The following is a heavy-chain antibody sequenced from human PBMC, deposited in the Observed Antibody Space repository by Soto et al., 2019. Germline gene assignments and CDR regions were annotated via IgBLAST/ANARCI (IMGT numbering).Heavy chain of an antibody. J-gene: IGHJ4*02. CDR3: ARHHPGYYDFWSGSYYFDY. CDR1: GGSFSGYY. D-gene: IGHD3-3*01. CDR2: INHSGST. V-gene: IGHV4-34*01. Sequence: PSETLPLTCAVYGGSFSGYYWSWIRQPPGKGLEWIGEINHSGSTNYNPSLKSRVTISVDTSKNQFSLKLSSVTAADTAVYYCARHHPGYYDFWSGSYYFDYWGQGTLVTVSS.